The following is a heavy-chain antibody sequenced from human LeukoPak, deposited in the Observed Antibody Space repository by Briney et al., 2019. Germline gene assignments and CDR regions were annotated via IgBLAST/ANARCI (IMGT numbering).Heavy chain of an antibody. J-gene: IGHJ6*03. CDR1: GGSFSGYY. CDR3: ARYCGGRTYYYYYYMDV. Sequence: SETLSLTCAVYGGSFSGYYWSWIRQPPGKGLEWIGEINHSGGTNYNPSLKSRVTISVDTSKNQFSLKLSSVTAADTAVYYCARYCGGRTYYYYYYMDVWGKGTTVTVSS. V-gene: IGHV4-34*01. CDR2: INHSGGT. D-gene: IGHD4-23*01.